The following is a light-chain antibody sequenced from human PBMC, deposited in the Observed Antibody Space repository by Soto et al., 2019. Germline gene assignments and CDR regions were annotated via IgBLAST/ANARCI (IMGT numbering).Light chain of an antibody. Sequence: DIQMTQSPSSLSASVGDRVTITCQASQDLTKYLNWYQQKPGKAPKLLIYDASNLAAGVPSRFSGSGSATDFTLTIRSLQPEDLATYYCQQSDNRPFTFGGGTKVDIK. CDR2: DAS. V-gene: IGKV1-33*01. CDR1: QDLTKY. J-gene: IGKJ4*01. CDR3: QQSDNRPFT.